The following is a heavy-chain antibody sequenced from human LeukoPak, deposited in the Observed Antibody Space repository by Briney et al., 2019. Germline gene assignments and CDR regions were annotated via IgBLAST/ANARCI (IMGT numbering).Heavy chain of an antibody. CDR2: IIPIFGTA. D-gene: IGHD3-22*01. CDR3: ARAYYYYDSSGYYDY. CDR1: GYTFTSYY. Sequence: SVKVSCKASGYTFTSYYMHWVRQAPGQGLEWMGGIIPIFGTANYAQKFQGRVTITADESTSTAYMELSSLRSEDTAVYYCARAYYYYDSSGYYDYWGRGTLVSVSS. J-gene: IGHJ4*02. V-gene: IGHV1-69*13.